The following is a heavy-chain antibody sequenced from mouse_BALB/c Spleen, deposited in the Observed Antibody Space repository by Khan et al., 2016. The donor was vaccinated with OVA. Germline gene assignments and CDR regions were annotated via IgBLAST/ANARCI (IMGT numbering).Heavy chain of an antibody. CDR2: IWGGGST. D-gene: IGHD1-1*02. V-gene: IGHV2-6-5*01. Sequence: QVQLQQSGLGLVAPSQSLSITCTVSRFSLSDYGVSWIRQPPGKGLEWLGVIWGGGSTYYNSALKSRLSISKDNSKSQVFLKMNSLQTDDTAIYYCAKGLWSYYFALDYWGQGTSVTVSS. CDR1: RFSLSDYG. CDR3: AKGLWSYYFALDY. J-gene: IGHJ4*01.